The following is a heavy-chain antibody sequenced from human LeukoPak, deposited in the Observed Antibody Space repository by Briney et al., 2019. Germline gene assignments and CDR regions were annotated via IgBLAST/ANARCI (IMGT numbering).Heavy chain of an antibody. Sequence: SETLSLTCTVSGGSISSSSYYWGWVRQPPGKGLEWIGRIYYSGSTYYNPSLKSRVTISVDTSKNQFSLKLSSVTAADTAVYYCARGLDDYGDYGTYLWGQGTLVTVSS. CDR3: ARGLDDYGDYGTYL. CDR1: GGSISSSSYY. CDR2: IYYSGST. D-gene: IGHD4-17*01. V-gene: IGHV4-39*07. J-gene: IGHJ5*02.